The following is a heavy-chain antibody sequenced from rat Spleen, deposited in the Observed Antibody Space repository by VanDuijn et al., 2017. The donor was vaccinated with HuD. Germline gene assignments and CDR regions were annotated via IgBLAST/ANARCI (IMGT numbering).Heavy chain of an antibody. CDR2: ISSGGGGT. D-gene: IGHD1-11*01. J-gene: IGHJ3*01. V-gene: IGHV5-31*01. Sequence: EVQLVESGGGLVQPGRSLKISCVASGFTFNYYWMTWIRQAPEKGLEWVATISSGGGGTYYVDSVKGRFIISRDNAKSTLYLAMDSLKSEDTARYYCARQGYGGSHGFAYWGQGTLVSVSS. CDR1: GFTFNYYW. CDR3: ARQGYGGSHGFAY.